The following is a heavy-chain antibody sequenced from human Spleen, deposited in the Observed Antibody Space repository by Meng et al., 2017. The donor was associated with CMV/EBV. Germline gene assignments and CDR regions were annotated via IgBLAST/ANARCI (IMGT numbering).Heavy chain of an antibody. CDR2: INPNSGGT. CDR3: ARDRGGFSYGLDY. V-gene: IGHV1-2*02. D-gene: IGHD5-18*01. J-gene: IGHJ4*02. Sequence: ASVKVSCKASGYTFTSYAISWERQAPGQGLEWMGWINPNSGGTNYAQKFQGRATMTRDTSISTGYMELSRLRSADTAMYYCARDRGGFSYGLDYWGQGMLVTVSS. CDR1: GYTFTSYA.